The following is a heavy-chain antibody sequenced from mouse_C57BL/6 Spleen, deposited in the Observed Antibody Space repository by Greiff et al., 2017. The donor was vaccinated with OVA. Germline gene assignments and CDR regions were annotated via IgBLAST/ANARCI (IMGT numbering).Heavy chain of an antibody. V-gene: IGHV5-4*01. CDR3: ARASFAY. CDR1: GFTFSSYA. Sequence: DVHLVESGGGLVKPGGSLKLSCAASGFTFSSYAMSWVRQTPEKRLEWVATISDGGSYTYYPDNVKGRFTISRDNAKNNLYLQMSHLKSEDTAMYYCARASFAYWGQGTLVTVSA. CDR2: ISDGGSYT. J-gene: IGHJ3*01.